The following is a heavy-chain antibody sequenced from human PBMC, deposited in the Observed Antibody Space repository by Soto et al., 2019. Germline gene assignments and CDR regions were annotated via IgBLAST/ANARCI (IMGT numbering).Heavy chain of an antibody. CDR2: SNVGDVKT. D-gene: IGHD3-16*02. J-gene: IGHJ4*02. Sequence: QVQLVQSGAEVKKPGASVRLSCKVSGKSFDNFAVHWVRQTPGQRPEWMGRSNVGDVKTKYSEKFQGRVIVSYDTSATTAYLELRALSSEDTAVYYCARAKYDYIWGSYHPFDQWAQGAQVTVAS. V-gene: IGHV1-3*01. CDR1: GKSFDNFA. CDR3: ARAKYDYIWGSYHPFDQ.